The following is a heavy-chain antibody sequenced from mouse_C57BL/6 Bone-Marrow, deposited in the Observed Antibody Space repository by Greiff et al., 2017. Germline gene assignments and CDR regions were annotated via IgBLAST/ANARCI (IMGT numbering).Heavy chain of an antibody. CDR3: ARWTLRRDY. J-gene: IGHJ2*01. CDR1: GYTFTDYY. D-gene: IGHD2-4*01. V-gene: IGHV1-76*01. CDR2: IYPGSGNT. Sequence: VQLQPSGAELVRPGASVKLSCKASGYTFTDYYINWVKQRPGQGLEWIARIYPGSGNTYYNEKFKGKATLTAEKSSSTAYMQLSSLTSEDSAVYFCARWTLRRDYWGQGTTLTVSS.